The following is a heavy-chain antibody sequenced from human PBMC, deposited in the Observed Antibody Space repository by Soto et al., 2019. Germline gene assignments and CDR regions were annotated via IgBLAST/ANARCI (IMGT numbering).Heavy chain of an antibody. CDR1: GHSVSSNSAA. D-gene: IGHD3-10*01. V-gene: IGHV6-1*01. J-gene: IGHJ6*02. CDR3: ARDRAMVRGVPYYYGRDV. CDR2: TYYRSKWYN. Sequence: SQTLSLTCAISGHSVSSNSAAWNWIRQFPSRGIEWLGRTYYRSKWYNDYAVSVKSRTTLNPDTSKNHFSLQLASETPEDTAVYYCARDRAMVRGVPYYYGRDVWSQKTTGSVS.